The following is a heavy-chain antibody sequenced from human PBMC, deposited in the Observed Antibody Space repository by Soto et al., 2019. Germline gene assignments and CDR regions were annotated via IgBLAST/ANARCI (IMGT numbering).Heavy chain of an antibody. D-gene: IGHD3-10*01. J-gene: IGHJ6*03. Sequence: SVKVSCKASGGTFSSYTISWVRQAPGQGLEWMGRIIPILGIANYAQKFQGRVTITADKSTSTAYMELSSLRSEDTAVYYCARDPSVAGPNYYMDVWGKGTTVTVSS. CDR2: IIPILGIA. CDR3: ARDPSVAGPNYYMDV. V-gene: IGHV1-69*04. CDR1: GGTFSSYT.